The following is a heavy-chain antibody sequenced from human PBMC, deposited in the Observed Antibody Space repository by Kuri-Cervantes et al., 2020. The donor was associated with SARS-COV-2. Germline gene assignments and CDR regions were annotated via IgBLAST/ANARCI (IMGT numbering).Heavy chain of an antibody. Sequence: SGPTLVKPTQTLTLTCTFSGFSLSTSGMCVSWIRQPPGKALEWLARIDWADDKYYSTSLKTRLTISKDTSKNQVVLTMTNMDPADTAVYYCATSYGGSGSYYYGMDVWGQGTTVTVSS. J-gene: IGHJ6*02. CDR1: GFSLSTSGMC. CDR3: ATSYGGSGSYYYGMDV. D-gene: IGHD3-10*01. V-gene: IGHV2-70*02. CDR2: IDWADDK.